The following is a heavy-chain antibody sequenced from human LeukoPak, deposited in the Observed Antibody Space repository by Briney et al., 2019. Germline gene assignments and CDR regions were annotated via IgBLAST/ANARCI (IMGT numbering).Heavy chain of an antibody. CDR2: ISSSSSTI. J-gene: IGHJ5*02. D-gene: IGHD6-13*01. CDR1: GFTFSSYS. CDR3: ARPIAAAGNNWFDP. Sequence: GGSLRLSCAASGFTFSSYSMNWVRQAPGKGLEWVSYISSSSSTIYYADSVKGRFTISRDNAKNSLYLQMNSLRAEDTAVYYCARPIAAAGNNWFDPWGQGTLVTVSS. V-gene: IGHV3-48*01.